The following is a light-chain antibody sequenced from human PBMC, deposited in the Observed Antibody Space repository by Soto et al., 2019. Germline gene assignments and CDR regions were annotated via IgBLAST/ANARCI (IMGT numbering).Light chain of an antibody. J-gene: IGLJ3*02. Sequence: QSVLTQPPSASGSPGQSVTISCTGTSSDIGVYRYVSWYQQHPGKAPKLIIHDVTERPSGVPDRFSGSKSGITASLTVSGLQAADEAHYYCASYAGSDFWVFGGGTKLTVL. CDR3: ASYAGSDFWV. CDR1: SSDIGVYRY. CDR2: DVT. V-gene: IGLV2-8*01.